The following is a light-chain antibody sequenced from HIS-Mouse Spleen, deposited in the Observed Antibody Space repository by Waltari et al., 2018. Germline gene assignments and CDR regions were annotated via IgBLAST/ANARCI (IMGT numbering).Light chain of an antibody. CDR3: YSTDSSGNHRV. Sequence: SYELTQPPSVSVSPGQTARNTCSADALPTKYAYGYQQKSGQAPVLVIYEDSKRPSGIPVRFSGSSSGTMATLSISGAQVEDEADYYCYSTDSSGNHRVFGGGTKLTVL. J-gene: IGLJ2*01. CDR1: ALPTKY. V-gene: IGLV3-10*01. CDR2: EDS.